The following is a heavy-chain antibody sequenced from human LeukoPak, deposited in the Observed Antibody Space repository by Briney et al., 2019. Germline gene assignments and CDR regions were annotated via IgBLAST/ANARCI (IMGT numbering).Heavy chain of an antibody. CDR2: ISGSGGST. D-gene: IGHD3-22*01. CDR1: GFTFSSYG. V-gene: IGHV3-23*01. J-gene: IGHJ4*02. Sequence: GGTLRLSCAASGFTFSSYGMSWVRQAPGKGLEWVSAISGSGGSTYYADSVKGRFTISRDNSKNTLYLQMNSLRAEDTAVYYCAKGGLYYYDSSGSSGGYYFDYWGQGTLVTVSS. CDR3: AKGGLYYYDSSGSSGGYYFDY.